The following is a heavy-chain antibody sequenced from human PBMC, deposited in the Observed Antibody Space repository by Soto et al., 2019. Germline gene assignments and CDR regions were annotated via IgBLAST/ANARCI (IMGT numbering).Heavy chain of an antibody. Sequence: SETLYLTCAVSGGSISSGGYSWSWIRQPPGKGLEWIGYIYHSGSTYYNPSLKSRVTISVDRSKNQFSLKLSPVTAADTAVYYCGRVPDRWGQGNLVTVSS. D-gene: IGHD2-2*01. CDR2: IYHSGST. CDR1: GGSISSGGYS. J-gene: IGHJ5*02. CDR3: GRVPDR. V-gene: IGHV4-30-2*01.